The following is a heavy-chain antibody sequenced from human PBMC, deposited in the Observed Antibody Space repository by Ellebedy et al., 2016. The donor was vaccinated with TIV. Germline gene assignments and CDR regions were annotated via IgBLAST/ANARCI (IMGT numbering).Heavy chain of an antibody. D-gene: IGHD3-3*01. CDR3: ARRGWDFWSGYLGY. CDR1: GYTLTDLS. CDR2: FDPEDGET. Sequence: ASVKVSCKVSGYTLTDLSMHWVRQAPGKGLEWMGGFDPEDGETIYAQKFQGRVTFITDTSTSTAYMELRSLRSDDTAMYYCARRGWDFWSGYLGYWGQGTLVTVSS. V-gene: IGHV1-24*01. J-gene: IGHJ4*02.